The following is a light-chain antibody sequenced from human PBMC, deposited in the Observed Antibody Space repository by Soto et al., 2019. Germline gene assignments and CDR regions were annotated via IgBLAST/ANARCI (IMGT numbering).Light chain of an antibody. Sequence: SALTQPRSVSGSPGQSVTISCTGISSDVDVDDYVSWYQQRPGKVPKLMIFDFSKRPSGVPDRFSGSKSGSTASLTISGLQAEDDADYFCCSYAGSNTFVFGGGTKLTVL. J-gene: IGLJ3*02. CDR2: DFS. CDR1: SSDVDVDDY. V-gene: IGLV2-11*01. CDR3: CSYAGSNTFV.